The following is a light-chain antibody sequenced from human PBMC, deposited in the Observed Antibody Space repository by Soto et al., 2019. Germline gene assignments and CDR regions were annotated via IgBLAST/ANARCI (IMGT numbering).Light chain of an antibody. CDR3: CSYAGSYTHYV. J-gene: IGLJ1*01. CDR2: DVN. V-gene: IGLV2-11*01. Sequence: QSALTQPRAVSGSPGQSVTISCTGTTSDVGGYSYVSWYQHHPGKAPKLMIYDVNKRPSAVPDRFSGSKSGGTASLTISGLQAEDEADYYCCSYAGSYTHYVFGTGTKVTV. CDR1: TSDVGGYSY.